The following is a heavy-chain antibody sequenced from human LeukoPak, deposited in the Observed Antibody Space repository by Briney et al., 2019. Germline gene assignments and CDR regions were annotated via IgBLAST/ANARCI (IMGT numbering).Heavy chain of an antibody. CDR1: GFTFRTYW. CDR2: IKQDGSEK. V-gene: IGHV3-7*01. CDR3: ARFSSGYSYYFDY. Sequence: GRSLRLSCAASGFTFRTYWMSWVRQAPGKGLEWVANIKQDGSEKYYVDSVKGRFTISRDNAKNSLYLQMNSLRAEDTAVYYCARFSSGYSYYFDYWGQGTLVTVSS. J-gene: IGHJ4*02. D-gene: IGHD3-22*01.